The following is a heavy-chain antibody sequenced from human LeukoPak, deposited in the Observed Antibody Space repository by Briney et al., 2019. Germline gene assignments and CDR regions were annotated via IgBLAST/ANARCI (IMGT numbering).Heavy chain of an antibody. V-gene: IGHV1-69*05. CDR1: GGTFSSYA. CDR2: IIPIFGTA. CDR3: ARDAYYDSSGYYLLFDY. Sequence: ASVKVSCKASGGTFSSYAISWVRQAPGQGLEWMGRIIPIFGTANYAQKFQGRVTITTDESTSTAYMELSSLRSEDTAVYYCARDAYYDSSGYYLLFDYWGQGTLVTVSS. J-gene: IGHJ4*02. D-gene: IGHD3-22*01.